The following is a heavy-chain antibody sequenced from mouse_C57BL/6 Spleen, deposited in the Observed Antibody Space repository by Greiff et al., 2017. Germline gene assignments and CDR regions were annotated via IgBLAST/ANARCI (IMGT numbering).Heavy chain of an antibody. CDR3: ARRGIYYFDY. CDR2: IYPSDSET. CDR1: GYTFTSYW. J-gene: IGHJ2*01. Sequence: QVQLQQPGAELVRPGSSVKLSCKASGYTFTSYWMDWVKQRPGQGLEWIGNIYPSDSETHYNQKFKDKATLTVDKSSSTAYMQLSSLTSEDSAVYYCARRGIYYFDYWGQGTTRTVSS. V-gene: IGHV1-61*01.